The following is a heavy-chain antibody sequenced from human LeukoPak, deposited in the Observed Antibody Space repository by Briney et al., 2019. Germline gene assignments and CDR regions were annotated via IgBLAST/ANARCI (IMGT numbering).Heavy chain of an antibody. CDR2: IYTSGST. CDR3: ARRVDFNYYDSSGYTNWFDP. V-gene: IGHV4-4*07. CDR1: GGSISSYY. D-gene: IGHD3-22*01. Sequence: SETLSLTCTVSGGSISSYYWSWIRQPAGKGLEWIGRIYTSGSTYYNPSLKSRVTISVDTSKNQFSLKLSSVTAADTAVYYCARRVDFNYYDSSGYTNWFDPWGQGTLVTVSS. J-gene: IGHJ5*02.